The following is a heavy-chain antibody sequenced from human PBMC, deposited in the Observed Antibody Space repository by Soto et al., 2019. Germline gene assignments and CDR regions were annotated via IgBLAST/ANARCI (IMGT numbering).Heavy chain of an antibody. Sequence: QLQVVQSGPEVKKPGASVKVSCKASGYTFTSYNINWVRQAPGQGLEWMGWISAYNGNTKYAENLQGRVTMTTDTSTSTAYMDLRSLRSDDTAVYYCARASYCSASSCFCDYWGQGTLVTVSS. J-gene: IGHJ4*03. D-gene: IGHD2-15*01. CDR2: ISAYNGNT. CDR1: GYTFTSYN. V-gene: IGHV1-18*01. CDR3: ARASYCSASSCFCDY.